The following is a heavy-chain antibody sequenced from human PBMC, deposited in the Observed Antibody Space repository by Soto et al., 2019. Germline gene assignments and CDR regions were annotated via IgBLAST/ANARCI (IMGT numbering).Heavy chain of an antibody. V-gene: IGHV3-66*01. CDR3: ARVRSDILTGPIDY. D-gene: IGHD3-9*01. CDR1: GFSVSSNY. J-gene: IGHJ4*02. CDR2: IYSDGTT. Sequence: EVQLVESGGGWVQPGGSLRLSCAASGFSVSSNYMTWVRQAPGKGLEWVSVIYSDGTTYYTESVKGYFTISRDNSKNAVYLQMNNLRAEDTAVYYCARVRSDILTGPIDYWGQGTLVTVSS.